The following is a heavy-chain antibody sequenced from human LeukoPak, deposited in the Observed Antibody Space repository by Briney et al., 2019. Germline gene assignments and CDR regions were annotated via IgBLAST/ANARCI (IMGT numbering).Heavy chain of an antibody. CDR1: GYTFSTYG. V-gene: IGHV1-18*01. D-gene: IGHD6-13*01. CDR3: ARVAGIAAAGTRFWFDP. J-gene: IGHJ5*02. CDR2: ISIYSGNT. Sequence: GASVKVSCKASGYTFSTYGITWVRQAPGQGLEWMGWISIYSGNTNYAQKFQGRVTMTTDTSTDTAYMQLRSLRSDDTAVYYCARVAGIAAAGTRFWFDPWGQGTLVTVSS.